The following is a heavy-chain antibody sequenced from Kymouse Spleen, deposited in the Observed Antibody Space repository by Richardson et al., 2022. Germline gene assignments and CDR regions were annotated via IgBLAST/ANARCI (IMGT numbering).Heavy chain of an antibody. CDR3: ARQRITMVRGVIKGVSGFQH. D-gene: IGHD3-10*01. CDR1: GFTFSSYG. CDR2: IWYDGSNK. V-gene: IGHV3-33*01. Sequence: QVQLVESGGGVVQPGRSLRLSCAASGFTFSSYGMHWVRQAPGKGLEWVAVIWYDGSNKYYADSVKGRFTISRDNSKNTLYLQMNSLRAEDTAVYYCARQRITMVRGVIKGVSGFQHWGQGTLVTVSS. J-gene: IGHJ1*01.